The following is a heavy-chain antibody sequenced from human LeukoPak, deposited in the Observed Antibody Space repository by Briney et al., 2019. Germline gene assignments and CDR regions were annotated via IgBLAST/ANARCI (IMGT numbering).Heavy chain of an antibody. J-gene: IGHJ4*02. CDR1: GFTFSSYE. CDR3: ARSKSGYPSDF. D-gene: IGHD5-12*01. V-gene: IGHV3-48*03. CDR2: ISSSGSTI. Sequence: PGGSLRLSCAASGFTFSSYEMNWVRQAPGKGLEWVSYISSSGSTIYYAESVKGRFTISRDNAKNSLYLQMNSLRAEDTAVYYCARSKSGYPSDFWGQGTLVTVSS.